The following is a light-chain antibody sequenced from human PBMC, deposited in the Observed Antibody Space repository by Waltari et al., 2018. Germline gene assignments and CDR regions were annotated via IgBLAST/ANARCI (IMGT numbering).Light chain of an antibody. Sequence: IRITQSPSSLSASTGDRVTITCRASQGISSYLAWYQQKPGKAPKLLIYAASTLQSGVPSRFSGSGSGTDFTLTISCLQSEDFATYYCQQYYSYPQTFGQGTKVEIK. J-gene: IGKJ1*01. CDR3: QQYYSYPQT. CDR2: AAS. CDR1: QGISSY. V-gene: IGKV1-8*01.